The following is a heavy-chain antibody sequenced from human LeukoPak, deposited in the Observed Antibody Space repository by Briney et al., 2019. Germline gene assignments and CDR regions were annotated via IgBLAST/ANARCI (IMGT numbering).Heavy chain of an antibody. Sequence: ASVKVSCKASGYTLTNYGISWVRQAPGQGLEWMGWISAYNGNTNYAQKLQGRVTVTTDTSTSTACMELRSLRSDDTAVYYCARMEGGIMITFGGVLNFDYWGQGTLVTVSS. CDR2: ISAYNGNT. CDR3: ARMEGGIMITFGGVLNFDY. V-gene: IGHV1-18*01. CDR1: GYTLTNYG. J-gene: IGHJ4*02. D-gene: IGHD3-16*01.